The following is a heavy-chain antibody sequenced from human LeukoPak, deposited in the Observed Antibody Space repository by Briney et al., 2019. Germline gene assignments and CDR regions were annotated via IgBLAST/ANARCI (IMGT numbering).Heavy chain of an antibody. CDR1: GGSISSYY. V-gene: IGHV4-59*08. Sequence: TPSETLSLTCTVSGGSISSYYWSWIRQPPGKGLEWIGYIYYSGSTNYNPSLKSRVTISVDTSKNQFSLKLSSVTAADTAVYYCARGQNYDFWSGYSIDYWGQGTLVTVSS. J-gene: IGHJ4*02. CDR2: IYYSGST. CDR3: ARGQNYDFWSGYSIDY. D-gene: IGHD3-3*01.